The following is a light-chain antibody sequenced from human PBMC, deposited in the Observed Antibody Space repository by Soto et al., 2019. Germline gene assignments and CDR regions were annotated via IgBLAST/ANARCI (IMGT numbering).Light chain of an antibody. CDR1: QSISSW. J-gene: IGKJ5*01. Sequence: DIQMTQSPSTLSASVGDRVTITCRASQSISSWLAWYQQKPGKAPKLLVYDATSLESGVSSRFSGSGDGTDFTLSINNLQPDDFATYYCQQYNRLITFGQGTRLEIK. CDR2: DAT. CDR3: QQYNRLIT. V-gene: IGKV1-5*01.